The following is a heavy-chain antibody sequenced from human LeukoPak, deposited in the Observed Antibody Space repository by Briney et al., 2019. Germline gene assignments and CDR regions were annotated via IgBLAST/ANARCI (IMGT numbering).Heavy chain of an antibody. J-gene: IGHJ4*02. CDR2: IWYDGSNK. CDR1: XFTFSNYV. D-gene: IGHD1-26*01. V-gene: IGHV3-33*01. Sequence: GRSLRLSCAASXFTFSNYVMHWVRQAPGXXXXWVAVIWYDGSNKYSGDSVKARFTISRDNSKNALYLQMNSLRADDTAMYYCARDSFGSFDNWGQGTLVTVSS. CDR3: ARDSFGSFDN.